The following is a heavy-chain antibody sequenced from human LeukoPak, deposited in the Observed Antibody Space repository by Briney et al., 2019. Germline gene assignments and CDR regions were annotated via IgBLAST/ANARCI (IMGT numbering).Heavy chain of an antibody. D-gene: IGHD6-13*01. CDR2: IIPIFGTA. CDR1: GGTFSSYA. Sequence: SVKVSCKASGGTFSSYAISWVRQAPGQGLEWMGGIIPIFGTANYAQKFQGRVTITTDESTSTAYMELSSLRSEDTAVYYCARVGNTGSSWYVSGDYYFDYWGQGTLVTVSP. V-gene: IGHV1-69*05. J-gene: IGHJ4*02. CDR3: ARVGNTGSSWYVSGDYYFDY.